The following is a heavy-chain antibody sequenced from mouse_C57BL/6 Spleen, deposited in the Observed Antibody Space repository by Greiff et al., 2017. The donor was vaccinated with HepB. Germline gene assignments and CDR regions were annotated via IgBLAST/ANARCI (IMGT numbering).Heavy chain of an antibody. CDR1: GFTFSDYG. V-gene: IGHV5-17*01. CDR3: ARSKGYYCAMDY. Sequence: EVQLVESGGGLVKPGGSLKLSCAASGFTFSDYGMHWVRQAPEKGLEWVAYISSGSSTIYYADTVKGRFTISGDNAKSTPFLQMTSLRSEDTAMYYCARSKGYYCAMDYWGQGTSVTVSS. J-gene: IGHJ4*01. CDR2: ISSGSSTI.